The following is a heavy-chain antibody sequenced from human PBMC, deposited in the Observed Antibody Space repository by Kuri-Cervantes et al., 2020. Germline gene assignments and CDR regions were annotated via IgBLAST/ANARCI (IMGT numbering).Heavy chain of an antibody. Sequence: SVKVSCKASGYTFTSYYTHWVRQAPGQGLEWMGGIIPIFGTANYAQKFQGRVTITADESTSTAYMELSSLRSEDTAVYYCARDRIFGVVITDYWGQGILVTVSS. V-gene: IGHV1-69*13. CDR1: GYTFTSYY. CDR2: IIPIFGTA. J-gene: IGHJ4*02. CDR3: ARDRIFGVVITDY. D-gene: IGHD3-3*01.